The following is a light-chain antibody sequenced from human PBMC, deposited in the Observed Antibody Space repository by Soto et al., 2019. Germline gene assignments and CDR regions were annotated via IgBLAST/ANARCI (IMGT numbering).Light chain of an antibody. J-gene: IGKJ1*01. Sequence: EIVLTQSPGTLSLSPGERATLSCRASQSLSSGYLAWYQQKPGQAPRILIYAASSRATGIPDRFSGSGSGTDFSLTIYRLEPEDSAVYYCQQYDTSPRTFGQGTKVDIK. CDR3: QQYDTSPRT. V-gene: IGKV3-20*01. CDR2: AAS. CDR1: QSLSSGY.